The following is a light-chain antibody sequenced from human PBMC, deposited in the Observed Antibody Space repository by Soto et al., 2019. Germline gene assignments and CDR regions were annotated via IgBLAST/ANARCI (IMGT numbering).Light chain of an antibody. V-gene: IGLV2-14*01. CDR3: NSYTTSGTLYV. J-gene: IGLJ1*01. CDR2: EVN. Sequence: QSVLTQPASVSGSPGQSITISCTGTSADIGGFYYVSWYQQFPGKAPKLIIYEVNNRPSGVSDRFSGSKSGHTASLTISGLQAEDESDYYCNSYTTSGTLYVFGTGTKVTVL. CDR1: SADIGGFYY.